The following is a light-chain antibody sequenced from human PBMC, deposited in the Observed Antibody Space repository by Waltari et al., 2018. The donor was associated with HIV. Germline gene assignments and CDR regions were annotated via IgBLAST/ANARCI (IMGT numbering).Light chain of an antibody. V-gene: IGKV3-15*01. CDR3: QQYNNWPLT. Sequence: EIVMTQSPATLSGSPGEGVTLSCRASQSIIINLAWYQQKPGQAPRLLMFGTSNRATGVPARFSGSGSGTEFSLTISSLQSEDFAVYYCQQYNNWPLTFGGGTKAEIK. J-gene: IGKJ4*01. CDR1: QSIIIN. CDR2: GTS.